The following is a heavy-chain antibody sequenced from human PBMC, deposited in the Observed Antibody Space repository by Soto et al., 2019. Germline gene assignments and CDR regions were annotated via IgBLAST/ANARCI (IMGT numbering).Heavy chain of an antibody. CDR1: GFTFSSYS. CDR2: ISSSSSTI. J-gene: IGHJ3*02. D-gene: IGHD3-3*01. CDR3: AREPPRAYYDFWSGSPVGAFDI. V-gene: IGHV3-48*01. Sequence: EVQLVESGGGLVQPGGSLRLSCAASGFTFSSYSMNWVRQAPGKGLEWVSYISSSSSTIYYADSVKGRFTISRDNAKNSLYLQMNSLRAEDTAVYYCAREPPRAYYDFWSGSPVGAFDIWGQGTMVTVSS.